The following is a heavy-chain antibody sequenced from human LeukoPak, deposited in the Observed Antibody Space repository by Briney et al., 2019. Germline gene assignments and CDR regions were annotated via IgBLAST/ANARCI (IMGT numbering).Heavy chain of an antibody. J-gene: IGHJ5*02. CDR3: ARDGAGHCSGGSCYSWFDP. CDR2: IIPIFGTA. D-gene: IGHD2-15*01. V-gene: IGHV1-69*13. CDR1: VGTFRSYA. Sequence: ASVKVSCKASVGTFRSYAISWVRQAPGQGREWMGGIIPIFGTANYAQKFQGRVTITADESTSTAYMELSSLRSEDTAVYYCARDGAGHCSGGSCYSWFDPWGQGTLVTVSS.